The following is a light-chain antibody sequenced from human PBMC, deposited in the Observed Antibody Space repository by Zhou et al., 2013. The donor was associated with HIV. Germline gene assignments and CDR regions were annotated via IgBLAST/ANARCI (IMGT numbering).Light chain of an antibody. J-gene: IGKJ4*01. CDR1: QSINRW. V-gene: IGKV1-5*03. CDR2: QAS. CDR3: QQCSTYPLT. Sequence: DIQMTQSPSTLSASVGDRVTITCRASQSINRWLAWYQQKPGKAPKLLIYQASNLQSGVPSRFSGSGYETTFTLTIDSLQPDDFATYYCQQCSTYPLTFGGGTKVDDQT.